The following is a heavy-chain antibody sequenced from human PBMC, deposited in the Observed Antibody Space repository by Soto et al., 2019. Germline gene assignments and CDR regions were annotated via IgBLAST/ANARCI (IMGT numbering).Heavy chain of an antibody. D-gene: IGHD5-18*01. Sequence: GGSLRLSCAASGFTFSSYAMNWVRQGPGKGLEWVSVISGSGGSKYYADSVKGRFTISRDNSKNTLYLQMNSLRAEDTAVYYCATDVADTALVPPPGLDVWGQGATVTVSS. CDR1: GFTFSSYA. V-gene: IGHV3-23*01. J-gene: IGHJ6*02. CDR3: ATDVADTALVPPPGLDV. CDR2: ISGSGGSK.